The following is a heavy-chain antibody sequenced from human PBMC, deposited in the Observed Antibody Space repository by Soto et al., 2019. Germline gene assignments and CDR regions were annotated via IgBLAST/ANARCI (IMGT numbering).Heavy chain of an antibody. V-gene: IGHV3-72*01. CDR1: GLTFSDHY. Sequence: EVQLVESGGGLVQPGGSLRLSCAASGLTFSDHYVDWVRQAPGKGLEWVGRTRNKAKSYTTDYAASVKGRFTSSRDDSRNSLYLQMNSLKPEDTAVYYCSRPPLPHDGLPLDYWGQVTLVTVS. J-gene: IGHJ4*02. CDR2: TRNKAKSYTT. CDR3: SRPPLPHDGLPLDY. D-gene: IGHD2-15*01.